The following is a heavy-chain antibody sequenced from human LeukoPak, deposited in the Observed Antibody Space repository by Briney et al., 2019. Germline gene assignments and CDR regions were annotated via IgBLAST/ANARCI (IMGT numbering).Heavy chain of an antibody. CDR2: ISYDGSNK. J-gene: IGHJ4*02. Sequence: PGESLRLSCAASGFTFSSYAMHWVRQAPGKGLEWVAVISYDGSNKYYADSVKGRFTISRDNSKNTLYLQMNSLRAEDTAVYYCAKDLGAKAYYYGSGSRVWGQGTLVTVSS. CDR1: GFTFSSYA. D-gene: IGHD3-10*01. V-gene: IGHV3-30*04. CDR3: AKDLGAKAYYYGSGSRV.